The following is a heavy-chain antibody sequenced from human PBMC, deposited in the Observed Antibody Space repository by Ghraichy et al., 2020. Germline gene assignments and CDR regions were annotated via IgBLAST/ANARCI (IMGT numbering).Heavy chain of an antibody. J-gene: IGHJ4*02. V-gene: IGHV1-3*04. Sequence: ASVKVSCKASGYTFSKYAMHWVRQAPGHRLEWMGSINTDSANARYSQKFQGRFTITRDTSASTASMELSSLRSEDTAVYYCARDDGSTWLLDYWGQGTLVTVSS. D-gene: IGHD6-13*01. CDR3: ARDDGSTWLLDY. CDR1: GYTFSKYA. CDR2: INTDSANA.